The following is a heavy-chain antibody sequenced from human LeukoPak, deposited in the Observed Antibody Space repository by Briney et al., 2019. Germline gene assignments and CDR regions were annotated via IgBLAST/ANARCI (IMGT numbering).Heavy chain of an antibody. CDR2: MKSKTDGGTT. Sequence: PGGTLRLSCAASGFTFSNAWMSWVRQAPGKGREWVGRMKSKTDGGTTDYAAPVKGRFTISRDDSKNTLYLQMNSLKTEDTAVYYCTTDTRGLHDYYYGMDVWGQGTTVTVSS. J-gene: IGHJ6*02. CDR1: GFTFSNAW. V-gene: IGHV3-15*01. D-gene: IGHD3/OR15-3a*01. CDR3: TTDTRGLHDYYYGMDV.